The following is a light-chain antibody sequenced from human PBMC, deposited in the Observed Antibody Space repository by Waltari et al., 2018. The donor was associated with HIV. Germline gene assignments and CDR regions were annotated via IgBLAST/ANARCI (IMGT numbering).Light chain of an antibody. J-gene: IGLJ2*01. Sequence: SYELTQPPSVSVSPGQTARITCSGDALPKQYAYWYQQKPGQAPVLVIYKDSERPSGIPGRFSGSSSGKTVTLTISGVQAEDEADYYCQSADSSGYVVFGGGTKLTVL. CDR2: KDS. CDR1: ALPKQY. CDR3: QSADSSGYVV. V-gene: IGLV3-25*03.